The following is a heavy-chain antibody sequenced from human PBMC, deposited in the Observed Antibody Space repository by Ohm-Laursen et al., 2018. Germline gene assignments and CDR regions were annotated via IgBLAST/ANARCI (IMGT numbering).Heavy chain of an antibody. J-gene: IGHJ4*02. CDR1: GNSFTSYW. Sequence: GESLRISCKGSGNSFTSYWIAWVRQMPGKGLEWMGIIYPGDSDTRYSPSFQGQVTISADKSISTAYLQWSSLKASDTAMYYCARHSGSLAAAGNFDYWGQGTLVTVSS. CDR2: IYPGDSDT. CDR3: ARHSGSLAAAGNFDY. V-gene: IGHV5-51*01. D-gene: IGHD6-13*01.